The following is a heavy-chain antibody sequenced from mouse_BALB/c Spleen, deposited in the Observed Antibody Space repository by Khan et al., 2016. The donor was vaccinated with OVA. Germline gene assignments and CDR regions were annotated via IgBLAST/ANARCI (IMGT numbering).Heavy chain of an antibody. CDR3: GRSGYDYFAY. Sequence: QVQLKQSGAELVRPGSSVKISCKASGYGFSHYLMTWVKQGPGQGLEWIGQIYPGDGNTDYNRKFKAKATLTVDKSSNTAYMQLSSLTSEDSAVYFCGRSGYDYFAYWGQGTLVTVSA. CDR2: IYPGDGNT. J-gene: IGHJ3*01. CDR1: GYGFSHYL. V-gene: IGHV1-80*01. D-gene: IGHD2-14*01.